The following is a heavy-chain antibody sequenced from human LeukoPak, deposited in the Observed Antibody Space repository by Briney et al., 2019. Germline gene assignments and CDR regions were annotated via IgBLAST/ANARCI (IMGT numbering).Heavy chain of an antibody. Sequence: ASVKVSCKASGYTFTGYYMHWVRQAPGQGLEWMGRINPNSGGTNYAQKFQGRVTMTRDTSTSTAYMELSRLRSDDTAVYYCARDSSGRQSGDYWGQGTLVTVSS. J-gene: IGHJ4*02. CDR2: INPNSGGT. CDR1: GYTFTGYY. CDR3: ARDSSGRQSGDY. D-gene: IGHD2-15*01. V-gene: IGHV1-2*06.